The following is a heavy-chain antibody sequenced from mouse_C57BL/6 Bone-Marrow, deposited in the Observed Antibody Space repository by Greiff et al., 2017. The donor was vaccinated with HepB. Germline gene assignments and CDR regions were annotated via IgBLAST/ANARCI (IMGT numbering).Heavy chain of an antibody. CDR3: ARPGGYFAMDY. CDR2: ISNGGGST. V-gene: IGHV5-12*01. CDR1: GFTFSDYY. J-gene: IGHJ4*01. Sequence: EVHLVESGGGLVQPGGSLKLSCAASGFTFSDYYMYWVRQTPEKRLEWVAYISNGGGSTYYPDTVKGRFTISRDNAKNTLYLQMSRLKSEDTAMYYCARPGGYFAMDYWGQGTSVTVSS.